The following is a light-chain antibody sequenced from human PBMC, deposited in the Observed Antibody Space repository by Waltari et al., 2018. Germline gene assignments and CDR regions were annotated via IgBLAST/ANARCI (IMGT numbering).Light chain of an antibody. CDR3: QQYDNLPRT. Sequence: DIQMTQSPSSLSASVGDRVTITCQASQDISNYLNWYQPQPGKAPKLLIYDASNLETGVPSRFSGSGSGTDFTFTISSLQPEDIATYYCQQYDNLPRTFGQGTKLEIK. V-gene: IGKV1-33*01. J-gene: IGKJ2*02. CDR2: DAS. CDR1: QDISNY.